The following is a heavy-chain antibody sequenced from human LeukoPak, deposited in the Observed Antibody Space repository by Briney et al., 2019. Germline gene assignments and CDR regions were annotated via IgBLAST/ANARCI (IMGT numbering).Heavy chain of an antibody. D-gene: IGHD4/OR15-4a*01. V-gene: IGHV3-53*01. Sequence: PGGSLRLSCTVSGFTVSSNSMSWVRQAPGKGRAWVSFIYSDNTHYSDSVKGRFTISRDNSKNTLYLQMNSLRAEDTAVYYCARRAGAYSHPYDFWGQGTLVTVSS. CDR3: ARRAGAYSHPYDF. CDR1: GFTVSSNS. CDR2: IYSDNT. J-gene: IGHJ4*02.